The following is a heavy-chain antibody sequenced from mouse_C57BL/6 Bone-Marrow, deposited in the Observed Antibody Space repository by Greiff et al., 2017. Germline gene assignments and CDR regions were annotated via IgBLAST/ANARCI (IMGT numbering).Heavy chain of an antibody. V-gene: IGHV1-59*01. Sequence: QVQLQQPGAELVRPGTSVKLSCKASGYTFTSYWMHSVKQRPGQGLEWIGVIDPSDSYTNYNQKFKGKATLTVDTSSSTAYMQLSSLTSEDSAVYYCARSPLTGSLYYFDYWGQGTTLTVSS. CDR2: IDPSDSYT. J-gene: IGHJ2*01. D-gene: IGHD4-1*01. CDR1: GYTFTSYW. CDR3: ARSPLTGSLYYFDY.